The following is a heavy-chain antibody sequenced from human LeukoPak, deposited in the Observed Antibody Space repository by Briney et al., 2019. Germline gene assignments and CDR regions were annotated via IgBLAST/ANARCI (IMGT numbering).Heavy chain of an antibody. J-gene: IGHJ4*02. CDR2: ISAYNGNT. V-gene: IGHV1-18*01. CDR1: GYTFTSYG. D-gene: IGHD5-12*01. CDR3: ASPYSGYEAAFDY. Sequence: ASVKVSFKASGYTFTSYGISWVRQAPGQGLEWMGWISAYNGNTNYAQKLQGRVTMTTDTSTSTAYMELRSLRSDDTGMYYCASPYSGYEAAFDYWGQGTLVTVSA.